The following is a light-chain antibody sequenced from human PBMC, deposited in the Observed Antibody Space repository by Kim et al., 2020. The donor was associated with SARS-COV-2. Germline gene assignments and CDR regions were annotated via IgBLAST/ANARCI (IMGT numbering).Light chain of an antibody. Sequence: VSESPRQTASITCSVGKLGVKCACWYQRTPRQSPVLVIYQDSTRPSDIPARFSCSNSGNTATLTISGTQAMDEADDYCQAWDSSTVFGTGTKVTVL. J-gene: IGLJ1*01. CDR3: QAWDSSTV. CDR2: QDS. V-gene: IGLV3-1*01. CDR1: KLGVKC.